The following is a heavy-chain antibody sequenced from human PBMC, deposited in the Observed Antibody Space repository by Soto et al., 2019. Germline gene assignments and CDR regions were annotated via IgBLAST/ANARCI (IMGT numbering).Heavy chain of an antibody. Sequence: QVQLVESGGGVVQPGSSLRLSCAASGFSFSDHGMHWFRQAPGKGLEWVAIIYSDGRNKYYADSVKGRFTISRDDSKNTWDLQMNSLRGEDTAVYYCARGSWQQVGDYWGQGTLVTVSS. D-gene: IGHD6-13*01. V-gene: IGHV3-33*01. CDR2: IYSDGRNK. J-gene: IGHJ4*02. CDR3: ARGSWQQVGDY. CDR1: GFSFSDHG.